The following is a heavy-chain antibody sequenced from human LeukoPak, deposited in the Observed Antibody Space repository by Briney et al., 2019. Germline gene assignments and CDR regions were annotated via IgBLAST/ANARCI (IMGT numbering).Heavy chain of an antibody. J-gene: IGHJ4*02. D-gene: IGHD6-13*01. CDR1: GGSISSYY. CDR3: ASKVVNSSSWYYG. V-gene: IGHV4-59*12. CDR2: IYYSGST. Sequence: PSETLSLTCTVSGGSISSYYWSWIRQPPGKGLEWIGYIYYSGSTNYNPSLKSRVTISVDTSKNQFSLKLSSVTAADTAVYYCASKVVNSSSWYYGWGQGTLVTVSS.